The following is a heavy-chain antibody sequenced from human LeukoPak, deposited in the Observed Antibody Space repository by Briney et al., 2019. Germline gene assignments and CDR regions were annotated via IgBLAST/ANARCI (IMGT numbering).Heavy chain of an antibody. V-gene: IGHV4-39*01. J-gene: IGHJ6*02. D-gene: IGHD1-26*01. Sequence: PSETLSLTCTVSGGSISSSSYYWDWIRQPPGTGLEWIGSIYYSGSTYYNPSLKSRVTISVDTSKNQFSLKLSSVTAADTAVYYCARQSGSHSYYYYGMDVWGRGTTVTVSS. CDR2: IYYSGST. CDR1: GGSISSSSYY. CDR3: ARQSGSHSYYYYGMDV.